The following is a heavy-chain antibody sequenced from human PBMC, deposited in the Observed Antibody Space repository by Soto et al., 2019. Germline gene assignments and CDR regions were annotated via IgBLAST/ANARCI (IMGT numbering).Heavy chain of an antibody. D-gene: IGHD5-12*01. CDR2: IIPILGTV. V-gene: IGHV1-69*11. Sequence: QVQLVQSGAEVKKPGSSVKVSCKASGGTFRNYPISWVRQAPGQGLEWMGGIIPILGTVNYAQKFQGRVTITADESTSTAYMELSSLRSEDTAVYYCARGNHRWLQLWYFDLWGRGTLVTVSS. J-gene: IGHJ2*01. CDR3: ARGNHRWLQLWYFDL. CDR1: GGTFRNYP.